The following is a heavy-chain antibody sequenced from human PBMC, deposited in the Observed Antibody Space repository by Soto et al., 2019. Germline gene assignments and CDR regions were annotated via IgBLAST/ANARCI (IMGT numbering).Heavy chain of an antibody. CDR2: IYHNGRT. V-gene: IGHV4-38-2*01. J-gene: IGHJ4*02. Sequence: PSETLSPTCAVSGYSTSSGYYWGCVRLPPGQGWEWRGTIYHNGRTYYNQSLNSRVTMSVDSSRNQFFLRLSSVTAADTAVYSCGSLSFCCGTYDCGIDYWGQGTLVTVSS. CDR3: GSLSFCCGTYDCGIDY. D-gene: IGHD3-3*01. CDR1: GYSTSSGYY.